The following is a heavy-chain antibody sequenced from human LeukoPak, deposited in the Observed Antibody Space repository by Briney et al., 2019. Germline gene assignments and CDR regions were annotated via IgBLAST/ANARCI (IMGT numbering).Heavy chain of an antibody. CDR2: IRAKDYGGTT. CDR1: GFTFGNFP. J-gene: IGHJ4*02. V-gene: IGHV3-49*02. Sequence: GRSLRLSCTTSGFTFGNFPITWVRQAPGEGLEWVGYIRAKDYGGTTEYAAAVKGRFTISRDDSKGIGYLQMNDLQTDDTGVYYCTRGSGRFEYWGQGTLVTVSS. CDR3: TRGSGRFEY. D-gene: IGHD2-15*01.